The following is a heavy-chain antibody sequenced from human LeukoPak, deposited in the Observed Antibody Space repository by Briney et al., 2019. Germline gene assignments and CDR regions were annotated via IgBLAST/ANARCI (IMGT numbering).Heavy chain of an antibody. V-gene: IGHV3-48*01. CDR3: AREPEGSCYYFFDY. J-gene: IGHJ4*02. CDR2: ISSSSSNI. CDR1: GFTFSSYS. D-gene: IGHD3-22*01. Sequence: PGGSLRLSCAASGFTFSSYSMNWVRQAPGKGLEWVSYISSSSSNIYHADSVKGRFTISRDNAKNTLYLQMNSLRAEDTAVYYCAREPEGSCYYFFDYWGQGTLVTVSS.